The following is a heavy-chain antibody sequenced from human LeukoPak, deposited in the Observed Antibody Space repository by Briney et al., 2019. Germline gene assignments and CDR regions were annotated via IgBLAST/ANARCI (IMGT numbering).Heavy chain of an antibody. J-gene: IGHJ4*02. CDR2: IIPIFGTA. V-gene: IGHV1-69*13. D-gene: IGHD3-9*01. Sequence: SVKVSCKASGGTFSSYAISWVRQAPGQGLEWMGGIIPIFGTANYAQKFQGRVTITADESTSTAYMELSSLRSEDTAVYYCARARVSSLYYDILTGYYRCDYWGQGTLVTVSS. CDR3: ARARVSSLYYDILTGYYRCDY. CDR1: GGTFSSYA.